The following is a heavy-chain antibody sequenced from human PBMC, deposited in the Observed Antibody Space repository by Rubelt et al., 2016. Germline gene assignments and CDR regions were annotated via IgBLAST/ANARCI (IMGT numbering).Heavy chain of an antibody. D-gene: IGHD3-10*01. CDR3: ARGRTGGSRAASY. V-gene: IGHV4-34*01. Sequence: VQLLDSGGGLVQPGGSLRLSCAASGFTFSSYWMSWVRQAPGKGLEWIGEINHSGSTNYNPSLKRRVTISVDTSKNQISLKLSPLTAADTAVYYCARGRTGGSRAASYWGQGTLVTVSS. CDR1: GFTFSSYW. CDR2: INHSGST. J-gene: IGHJ4*02.